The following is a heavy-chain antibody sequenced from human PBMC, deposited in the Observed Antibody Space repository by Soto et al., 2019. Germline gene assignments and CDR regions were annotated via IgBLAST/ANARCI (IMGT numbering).Heavy chain of an antibody. Sequence: PGGSLRLSCAASGFTFSSYGMHWVRQAPGKGLEWVAVIWYDGSNKYYADSVKGRFTISRDNSKNTLYLQMNSLRAEDTAVYYCARGAGCSSTSCYVRSYYMDVWGKGTTVTGSS. J-gene: IGHJ6*03. D-gene: IGHD2-2*01. CDR1: GFTFSSYG. CDR3: ARGAGCSSTSCYVRSYYMDV. V-gene: IGHV3-33*01. CDR2: IWYDGSNK.